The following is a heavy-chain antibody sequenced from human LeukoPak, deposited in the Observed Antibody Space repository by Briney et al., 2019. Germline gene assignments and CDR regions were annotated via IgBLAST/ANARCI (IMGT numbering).Heavy chain of an antibody. V-gene: IGHV1-2*02. CDR2: INPNSGGT. CDR3: ARAGYYYDSSGAFDI. J-gene: IGHJ3*02. D-gene: IGHD3-22*01. Sequence: ASVKVSCTASGYTFTVYYMHWVRQAPGQGLEWMGWINPNSGGTNYAQKFQGRVTMTRDTSISTAYMELSRLRSDDTAVYYCARAGYYYDSSGAFDIWGQGTMVTVSS. CDR1: GYTFTVYY.